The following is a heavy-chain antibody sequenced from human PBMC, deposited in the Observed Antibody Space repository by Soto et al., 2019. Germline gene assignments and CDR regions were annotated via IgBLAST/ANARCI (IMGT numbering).Heavy chain of an antibody. J-gene: IGHJ4*02. D-gene: IGHD2-15*01. Sequence: GGSLRLSCAASGFTFSSYSMNWVRQAPGKGLEWVSAISSGGSYIYYADSLKGRFTISRDNAKSSLYLQMNSLRVEDTAVYYCARVRGPYCSGGSCYSEFDYWGQGILVTVSS. CDR3: ARVRGPYCSGGSCYSEFDY. V-gene: IGHV3-21*01. CDR2: ISSGGSYI. CDR1: GFTFSSYS.